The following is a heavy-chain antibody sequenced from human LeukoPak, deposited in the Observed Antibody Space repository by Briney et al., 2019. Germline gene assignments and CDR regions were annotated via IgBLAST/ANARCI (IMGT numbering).Heavy chain of an antibody. J-gene: IGHJ4*02. CDR1: GFTFRIYA. Sequence: GGSLRLSCAVSGFTFRIYAMTWVRQAPGKGLEWVSSISGSGGTYYADSVKGRFTISRDNSKNTLYLQMNSLRAEDTAVYYCAKEWIKEGGQGTLVTVSS. V-gene: IGHV3-23*01. CDR3: AKEWIKE. CDR2: ISGSGGT. D-gene: IGHD5-12*01.